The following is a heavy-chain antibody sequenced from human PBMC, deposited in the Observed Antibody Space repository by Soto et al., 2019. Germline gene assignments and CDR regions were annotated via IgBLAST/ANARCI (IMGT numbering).Heavy chain of an antibody. Sequence: EVQLVESGGGLVKPGGSLRLSCAASGFRFSTYSMYWVRQAPGKGLEWVASISTTNSYIYYADSVRGRFTISRDNAKNSLFLQMNSLRAEDTAVYYCTRDPVPDSSGYFPFDYWGQGTLVTVSS. CDR2: ISTTNSYI. CDR3: TRDPVPDSSGYFPFDY. V-gene: IGHV3-21*01. D-gene: IGHD3-22*01. CDR1: GFRFSTYS. J-gene: IGHJ4*02.